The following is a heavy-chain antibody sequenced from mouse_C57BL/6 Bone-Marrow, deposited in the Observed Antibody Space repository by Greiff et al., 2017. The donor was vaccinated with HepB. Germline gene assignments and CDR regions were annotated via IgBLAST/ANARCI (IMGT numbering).Heavy chain of an antibody. Sequence: QVQLQQSGPELVKPGASVKISCKASGYSFTSYYIHWVKQRPGQGLEWIGWIYPGSGNTKYNEKFKGKATLTADTSSITAYMQLSSLTSEDSAVYYCARGRYGNYFDYWGQGTTLTVSS. V-gene: IGHV1-66*01. D-gene: IGHD2-10*02. CDR2: IYPGSGNT. J-gene: IGHJ2*01. CDR3: ARGRYGNYFDY. CDR1: GYSFTSYY.